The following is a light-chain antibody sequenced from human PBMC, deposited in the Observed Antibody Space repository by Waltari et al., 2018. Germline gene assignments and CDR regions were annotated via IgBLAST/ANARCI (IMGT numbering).Light chain of an antibody. CDR2: KDT. V-gene: IGLV3-25*03. CDR3: QSVDVTALP. J-gene: IGLJ2*01. CDR1: RLPKTF. Sequence: SYELTQPPSVSVSPGQTATNTSSGARLPKTFAYWYQQRPGQAPVLLIYKDTERASGIPERFSGSTSGTTVTLTIAGVQAEDEADYFCQSVDVTALPFGGGTRLTVL.